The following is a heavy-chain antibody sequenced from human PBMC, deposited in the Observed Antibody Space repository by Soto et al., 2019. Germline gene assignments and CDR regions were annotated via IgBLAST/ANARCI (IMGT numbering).Heavy chain of an antibody. CDR2: IYPGDSDT. J-gene: IGHJ5*02. CDR1: GYSFTSYW. D-gene: IGHD4-4*01. V-gene: IGHV5-51*01. CDR3: ARSPDHIKPPIYSNPTDWLDP. Sequence: HVESLKISCKGSGYSFTSYWIGWVRQMPGKGLEWMGIIYPGDSDTRYSPSFQGQVTISADKSISTAYLQWSSLKASDTAMYYCARSPDHIKPPIYSNPTDWLDPWGQGTLVTVSS.